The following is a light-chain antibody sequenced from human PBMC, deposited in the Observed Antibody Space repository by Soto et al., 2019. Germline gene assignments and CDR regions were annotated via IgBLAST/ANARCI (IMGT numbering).Light chain of an antibody. CDR3: SSYMGTNSYL. Sequence: QSVLTQPPSASGSPGQSVTISCTGTSSDVGGYNYVSWYQHHPGKAPKLIIYEVYKRPSGVPDRFSGSKSGNTAALTVSGLQAEDEADYYCSSYMGTNSYLFGTGTKVTVL. J-gene: IGLJ1*01. CDR1: SSDVGGYNY. V-gene: IGLV2-8*01. CDR2: EVY.